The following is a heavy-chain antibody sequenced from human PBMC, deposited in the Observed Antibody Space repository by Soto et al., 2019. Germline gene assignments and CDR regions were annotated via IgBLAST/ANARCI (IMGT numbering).Heavy chain of an antibody. V-gene: IGHV3-23*01. Sequence: GGSLRLSCAASGFTFSSYAMSWVRQAPGKGLEWVSAISGSGGSTYYADSVKGRFTISRDNSKNTLYLQMNSLRAEDTAVYYCAKDSLVRTLKSKWLRLQAYYFDYWGQGTLVTVSS. J-gene: IGHJ4*02. CDR2: ISGSGGST. D-gene: IGHD5-12*01. CDR3: AKDSLVRTLKSKWLRLQAYYFDY. CDR1: GFTFSSYA.